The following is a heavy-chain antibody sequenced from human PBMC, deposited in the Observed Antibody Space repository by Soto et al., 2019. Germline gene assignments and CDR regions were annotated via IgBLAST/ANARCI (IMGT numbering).Heavy chain of an antibody. CDR2: MNPNSGNT. V-gene: IGHV1-8*01. D-gene: IGHD6-19*01. Sequence: ASVKVSCKASGYTFTSYDINWVRQATGQGLEWMGWMNPNSGNTGYAQKFQGRVTMTRNTSISTAYMELSSLRSEDTAVYYCARDSSGWYYYYYGMDVWGQGXTVTVSS. CDR1: GYTFTSYD. CDR3: ARDSSGWYYYYYGMDV. J-gene: IGHJ6*02.